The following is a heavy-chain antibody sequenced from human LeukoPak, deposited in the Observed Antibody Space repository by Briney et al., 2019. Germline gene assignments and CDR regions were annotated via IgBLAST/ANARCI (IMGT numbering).Heavy chain of an antibody. CDR2: ISGSGGST. J-gene: IGHJ3*01. D-gene: IGHD3-22*01. CDR3: ARDRDSSGWVDAFDL. V-gene: IGHV3-23*01. CDR1: GFTFSSYA. Sequence: PGGSLRLSCAASGFTFSSYAMSWVRQAPGKGLEWVSAISGSGGSTYYADSVKGRFTISRDNSKNTLYLQMNSLRAEDTALYYCARDRDSSGWVDAFDLWGQGTMVTVSP.